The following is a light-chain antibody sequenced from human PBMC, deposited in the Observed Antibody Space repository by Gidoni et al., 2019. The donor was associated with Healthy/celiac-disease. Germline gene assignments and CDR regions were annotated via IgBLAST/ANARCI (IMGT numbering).Light chain of an antibody. CDR2: WAS. V-gene: IGKV4-1*01. Sequence: DIVMTQSPDSLAVSLGERATINCKSSQSVLYSSNNKNYLALYQQNPGQPPKLLIYWASTRESGVPDRFSGSGSGTDFTLTISSLQAEDVAVYYCQQYYSTPLTFGQGTRLEIK. CDR3: QQYYSTPLT. J-gene: IGKJ5*01. CDR1: QSVLYSSNNKNY.